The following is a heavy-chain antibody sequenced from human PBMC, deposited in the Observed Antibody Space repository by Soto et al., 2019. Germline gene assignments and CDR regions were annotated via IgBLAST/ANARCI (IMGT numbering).Heavy chain of an antibody. D-gene: IGHD3-16*01. CDR3: AREMSLSGGAYCDY. Sequence: EVQLVESGGGLVQPGGSLRLSCTASGFTFNTYNMNWVRQAPGKGLEWVSYISSSSYTISYADSIKGRFTISRDNAKKSLYLQMNSLRDEDTAVYYCAREMSLSGGAYCDYWGQGTLISVSS. J-gene: IGHJ4*02. CDR1: GFTFNTYN. CDR2: ISSSSYTI. V-gene: IGHV3-48*02.